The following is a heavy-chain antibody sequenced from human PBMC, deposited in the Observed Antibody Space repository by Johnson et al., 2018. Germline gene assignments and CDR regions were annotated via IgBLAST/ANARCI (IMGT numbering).Heavy chain of an antibody. CDR2: ISGTGRNT. Sequence: VQLVESGGGLVQXGGSXRLXCAASGFTFSSYAMSWVRQAPGKGLEWVSAISGTGRNTDSAASVKGHFTISGDNSKNTLYLQMNRLRAEDTAIYYCTKGRVSFYYWFFDLWGRGTLVTVSS. V-gene: IGHV3-23*04. J-gene: IGHJ2*01. CDR3: TKGRVSFYYWFFDL. D-gene: IGHD2/OR15-2a*01. CDR1: GFTFSSYA.